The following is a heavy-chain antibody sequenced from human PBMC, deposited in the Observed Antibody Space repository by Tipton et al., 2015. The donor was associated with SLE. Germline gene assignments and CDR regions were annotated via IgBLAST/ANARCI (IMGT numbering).Heavy chain of an antibody. D-gene: IGHD1-7*01. CDR2: IYYSGST. Sequence: TLSLTCTVSGGSISSYYWTWIRQPPGKGLEWVGYIYYSGSTNYIPSLKSRVTMSLDTSKNQFSLKLSSVTAADTAVYYCARASDWNYVDFDYWGQGTLVTVSS. V-gene: IGHV4-59*08. CDR3: ARASDWNYVDFDY. CDR1: GGSISSYY. J-gene: IGHJ4*02.